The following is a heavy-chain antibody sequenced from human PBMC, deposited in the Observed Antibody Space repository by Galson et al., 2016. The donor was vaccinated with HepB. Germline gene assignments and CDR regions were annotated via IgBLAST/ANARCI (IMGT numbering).Heavy chain of an antibody. V-gene: IGHV5-51*01. Sequence: QSGAEVKEPGESLKISCKGFGFTFSSYWIGWVRQMPGKGLEWMGIIYPGDSETKYSPSFQGQVTISADKSISTAYLQWNILKASDTAIYYCAKFTAYGGRGCYPWSFDLWGRGTLVRVSS. CDR1: GFTFSSYW. J-gene: IGHJ2*01. D-gene: IGHD2-21*01. CDR3: AKFTAYGGRGCYPWSFDL. CDR2: IYPGDSET.